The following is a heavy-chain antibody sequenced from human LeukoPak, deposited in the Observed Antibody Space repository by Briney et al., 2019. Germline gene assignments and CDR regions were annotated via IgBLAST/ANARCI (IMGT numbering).Heavy chain of an antibody. CDR3: ASIDKVDYYGMDV. V-gene: IGHV4-34*01. D-gene: IGHD1-26*01. J-gene: IGHJ6*02. Sequence: SETLSLTCAVYGGSFSGYYWSWIRQPPGKGLEWIGEINHSGSTNYNPSLKSRVTISVDTSKNQFSLKLSSVTAADTAVYYCASIDKVDYYGMDVWGQGTTVTVSS. CDR1: GGSFSGYY. CDR2: INHSGST.